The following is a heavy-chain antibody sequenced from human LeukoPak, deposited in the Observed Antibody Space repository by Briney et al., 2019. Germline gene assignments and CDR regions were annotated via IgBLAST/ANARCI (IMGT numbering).Heavy chain of an antibody. CDR1: GGSITSGGYF. V-gene: IGHV4-31*03. J-gene: IGHJ4*02. D-gene: IGHD3-10*01. Sequence: PSETLSLTCTVSGGSITSGGYFRSWIRQHPGKGLEWIGYISYSGNTYYNPSLKSRLTISVDTSKNQFSLKLSSVTAADTAVYYCARSFGESYFDYWGQGILVTVSS. CDR3: ARSFGESYFDY. CDR2: ISYSGNT.